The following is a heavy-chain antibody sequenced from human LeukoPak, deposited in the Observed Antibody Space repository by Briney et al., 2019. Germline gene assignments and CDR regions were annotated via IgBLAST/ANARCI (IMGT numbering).Heavy chain of an antibody. CDR1: GYTLTELS. J-gene: IGHJ4*02. D-gene: IGHD6-19*01. CDR2: FDPEDGET. V-gene: IGHV1-24*01. Sequence: ASVKVSFKVSGYTLTELSMHWVRQAPGKGLEWMGGFDPEDGETIYAQKFQGRVTMTEDTSTDTAYMELSSLRSEDTAVYYCATARRSSGWSSPPDYWGQGTLVTVSS. CDR3: ATARRSSGWSSPPDY.